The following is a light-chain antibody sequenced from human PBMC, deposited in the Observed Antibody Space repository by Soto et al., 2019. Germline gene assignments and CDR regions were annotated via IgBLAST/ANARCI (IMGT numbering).Light chain of an antibody. CDR3: QQYGGSPRT. CDR2: GAS. CDR1: QSISSNF. V-gene: IGKV3-20*01. Sequence: EIVLTQSPGTLSLSPGEGATLSCRASQSISSNFLAWYQQKSGQAPRLLIHGASNRATGIPDRFSGSGSGTDFTLTITRLEPEDFAVYYCQQYGGSPRTFGQGTKVEVK. J-gene: IGKJ1*01.